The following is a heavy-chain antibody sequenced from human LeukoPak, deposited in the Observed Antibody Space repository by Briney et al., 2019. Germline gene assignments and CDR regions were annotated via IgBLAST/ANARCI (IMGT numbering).Heavy chain of an antibody. V-gene: IGHV1-2*02. CDR2: INPNSGGT. Sequence: GASVKVSCKASGYTFTGYYMHWVRQAPGQGLEWMGWINPNSGGTNYAQKFQGRVTMTRDTSISTAYMELSRLRSDDTAVYYCARAQGYSSGWYDGYFDYWGQGTLVTVSS. D-gene: IGHD6-19*01. J-gene: IGHJ4*02. CDR3: ARAQGYSSGWYDGYFDY. CDR1: GYTFTGYY.